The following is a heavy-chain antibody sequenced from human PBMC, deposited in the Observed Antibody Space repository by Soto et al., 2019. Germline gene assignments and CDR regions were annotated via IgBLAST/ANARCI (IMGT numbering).Heavy chain of an antibody. J-gene: IGHJ5*02. CDR2: IYYSGST. V-gene: IGHV4-39*01. D-gene: IGHD2-15*01. CDR1: GGSISSSSYY. CDR3: ARLGRVGYCSGGSCGRFFDP. Sequence: KPSETLSLTCTVSGGSISSSSYYWGWIRQPPGKGLEWIGSIYYSGSTYYNPSLKSRVTISVDTSKNQFSLKLSSVTAADTAVYYCARLGRVGYCSGGSCGRFFDPWGQGTLVTVSS.